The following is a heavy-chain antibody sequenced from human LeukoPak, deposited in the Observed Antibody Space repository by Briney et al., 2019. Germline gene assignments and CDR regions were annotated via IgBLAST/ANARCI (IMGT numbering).Heavy chain of an antibody. V-gene: IGHV4-4*09. CDR3: ARRIQLWSYWHFDL. CDR2: IFDRGSP. D-gene: IGHD5-18*01. Sequence: AETLSLTCSVSGGSITGYSWGWVRQPPGKGLECIAYIFDRGSPNLHPSLQNRVSTSVDTSKNEFSLRLTSVTAADTAVYYCARRIQLWSYWHFDLWGRGTLVTVSS. J-gene: IGHJ2*01. CDR1: GGSITGYS.